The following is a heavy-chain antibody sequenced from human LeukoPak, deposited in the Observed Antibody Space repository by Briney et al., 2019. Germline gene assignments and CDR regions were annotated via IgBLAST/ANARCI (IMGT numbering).Heavy chain of an antibody. J-gene: IGHJ5*02. Sequence: SETLSLTCTVSGDSINRYFWSWIRQPPGKGLEWIGYISYSGSANYNPSLKSRVSISIDTSKNQFSLKLSSVTAADTAVYYCASGGYCSSGSCYPNWFDPWGQGTLVTVSS. V-gene: IGHV4-59*01. D-gene: IGHD2-15*01. CDR3: ASGGYCSSGSCYPNWFDP. CDR2: ISYSGSA. CDR1: GDSINRYF.